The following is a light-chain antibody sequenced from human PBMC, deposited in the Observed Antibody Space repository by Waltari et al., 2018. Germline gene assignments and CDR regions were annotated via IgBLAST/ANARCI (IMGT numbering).Light chain of an antibody. V-gene: IGLV4-69*01. CDR2: VNSDGSH. J-gene: IGLJ3*02. Sequence: LVLTQSPSASASLGASVKLTCTLSSGYSRNAITWLQQQPGKGPRYLMKVNSDGSHRKGDDIPDRFSASKSGTECQLTISSLQSEDEADYFCQTGGHGTWVFGGGTKLTVL. CDR3: QTGGHGTWV. CDR1: SGYSRNA.